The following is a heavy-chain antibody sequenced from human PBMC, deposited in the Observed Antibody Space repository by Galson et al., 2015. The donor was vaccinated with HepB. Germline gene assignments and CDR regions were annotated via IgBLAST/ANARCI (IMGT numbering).Heavy chain of an antibody. V-gene: IGHV3-48*02. CDR2: ISSRSSTI. Sequence: SLRLSCAASGFPFTTYSMNWVRQAPGKGLEWVSYISSRSSTIDYAESVKGRFTISRDNAKNSLYLQMNSLRDEDSAVYYCAREKVVPHFYSGMNVWGQGTTVIVSS. D-gene: IGHD2-15*01. J-gene: IGHJ6*02. CDR3: AREKVVPHFYSGMNV. CDR1: GFPFTTYS.